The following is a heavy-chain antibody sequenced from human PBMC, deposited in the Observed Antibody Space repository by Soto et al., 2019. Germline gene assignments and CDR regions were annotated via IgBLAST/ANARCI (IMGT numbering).Heavy chain of an antibody. D-gene: IGHD3-3*01. J-gene: IGHJ6*03. Sequence: GGSPRLSCAASGFTFSSYWMSWVRQDPGKGLEWVANIKQDGSEKYYVDSVKGRFTISRDNARNSLYLQMNSLRAEDTAVYYCARRSGSIFGVVIYYYYMDVWGKGTTVTVSS. CDR1: GFTFSSYW. CDR3: ARRSGSIFGVVIYYYYMDV. V-gene: IGHV3-7*01. CDR2: IKQDGSEK.